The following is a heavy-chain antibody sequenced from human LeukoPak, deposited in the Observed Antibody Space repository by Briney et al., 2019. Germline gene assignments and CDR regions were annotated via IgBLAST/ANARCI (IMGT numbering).Heavy chain of an antibody. CDR2: ISGSGGST. V-gene: IGHV3-23*01. D-gene: IGHD3-10*01. J-gene: IGHJ4*02. Sequence: GGSLRLSCAASGFTFSSYAMSWVRQASGKGLEWVSAISGSGGSTYYADSVKGRFTISRDNAKNSLYLQMNSLRAEDTALYHCARVRSGSGSYYYFDYWGQGTLVTVSS. CDR1: GFTFSSYA. CDR3: ARVRSGSGSYYYFDY.